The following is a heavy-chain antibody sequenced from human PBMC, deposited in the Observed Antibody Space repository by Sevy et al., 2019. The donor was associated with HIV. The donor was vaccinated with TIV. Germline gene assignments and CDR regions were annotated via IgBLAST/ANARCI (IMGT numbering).Heavy chain of an antibody. CDR2: IYHSGRT. D-gene: IGHD3-22*01. CDR1: GYSISSGYY. J-gene: IGHJ4*02. V-gene: IGHV4-38-2*01. Sequence: SESLSLTCAVSGYSISSGYYWGWIRQPPGKGLEWIGNIYHSGRTYNNPSLKSRVTMSVDTSKNQFSLKLSSVTAADTALYYCARGDYYVASRYTYYFDYWGQGTPVTVSS. CDR3: ARGDYYVASRYTYYFDY.